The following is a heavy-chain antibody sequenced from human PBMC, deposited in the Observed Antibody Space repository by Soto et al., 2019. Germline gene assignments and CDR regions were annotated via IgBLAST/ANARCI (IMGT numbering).Heavy chain of an antibody. CDR2: ISSSSSTI. CDR1: GFTFSSYS. Sequence: PGGSLRLSCAASGFTFSSYSMNWVRQAPGKGLEWVSYISSSSSTIYYADSVKGRFTISRDNAKNSLYLQMNSLTAEDTALYYCARLDYGDYSYYFYYYGMDVWGQGTTVTVSS. CDR3: ARLDYGDYSYYFYYYGMDV. J-gene: IGHJ6*02. D-gene: IGHD4-17*01. V-gene: IGHV3-48*04.